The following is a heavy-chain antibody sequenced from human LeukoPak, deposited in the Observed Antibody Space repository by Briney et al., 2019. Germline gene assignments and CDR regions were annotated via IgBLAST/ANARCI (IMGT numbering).Heavy chain of an antibody. J-gene: IGHJ4*02. CDR1: GFTFSFYW. Sequence: GGSVRLSCAASGFTFSFYWMSWVRQAPGKGLEWVANIKQDGSDKYYVDSVKGRFIISRDNSKNSLYLQMNSLRAEDTAFYFCARHSNKYDYDSSGHYRSFDYWGQGTPVSVSS. V-gene: IGHV3-7*01. CDR3: ARHSNKYDYDSSGHYRSFDY. CDR2: IKQDGSDK. D-gene: IGHD3-22*01.